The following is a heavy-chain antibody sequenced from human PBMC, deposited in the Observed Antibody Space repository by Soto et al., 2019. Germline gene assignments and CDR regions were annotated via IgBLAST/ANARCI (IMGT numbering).Heavy chain of an antibody. CDR1: GIPLSACG. CDR3: ATALGTTVTTYTFFDP. V-gene: IGHV3-30*03. J-gene: IGHJ5*02. CDR2: ISHDGNDK. D-gene: IGHD4-17*01. Sequence: GGAFRLYRGPSGIPLSACGLHWLPQSTGKGLEWVAVISHDGNDKYYTDSVTRRLTISRDTYKNTLYLQMNSLRGEDTAIYFCATALGTTVTTYTFFDPWGQGDLVTVSS.